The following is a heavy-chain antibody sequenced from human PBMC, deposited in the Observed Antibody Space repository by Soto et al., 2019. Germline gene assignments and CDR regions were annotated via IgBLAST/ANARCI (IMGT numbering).Heavy chain of an antibody. V-gene: IGHV4-34*01. CDR1: GGSFSGYY. Sequence: SETLSLTCAVYGGSFSGYYWSWIRQPPGKGLEWIGEINHSGSTNYNPSLKSRVTISVDTPKNQFSLKLSSVTAADTAVYYCARVDRGSSLFYYYYGVDVWGQGTTVTVSS. CDR2: INHSGST. CDR3: ARVDRGSSLFYYYYGVDV. J-gene: IGHJ6*02. D-gene: IGHD6-6*01.